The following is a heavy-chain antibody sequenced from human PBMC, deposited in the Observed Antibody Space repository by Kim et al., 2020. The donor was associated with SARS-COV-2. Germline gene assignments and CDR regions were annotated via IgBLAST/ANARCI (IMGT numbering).Heavy chain of an antibody. V-gene: IGHV1-24*01. CDR1: GYSLTELS. D-gene: IGHD1-26*01. J-gene: IGHJ4*02. CDR3: ATKKGRSYWRFDY. Sequence: ASVKVSCKVSGYSLTELSMHWVRQAPGKGLEWMGGFDPEEGKTIYTQKFQGRVTMTEDTSTDTAYMELSSLRSEDTALYYCATKKGRSYWRFDYWGQGTLVTVSS. CDR2: FDPEEGKT.